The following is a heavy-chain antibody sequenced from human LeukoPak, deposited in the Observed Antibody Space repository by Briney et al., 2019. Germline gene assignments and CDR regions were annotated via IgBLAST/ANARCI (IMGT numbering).Heavy chain of an antibody. CDR1: GFTFRTYW. D-gene: IGHD4-17*01. J-gene: IGHJ4*02. CDR3: ARDLPYGDSFDY. V-gene: IGHV3-7*01. Sequence: GGSLRLSCAASGFTFRTYWMSWARQAPGKGLEWVANIKQDGSERYYVDSVKGRFTISRDNAKNSLYLQMNSLRAEDTAVYYCARDLPYGDSFDYWGQGTLVTVSS. CDR2: IKQDGSER.